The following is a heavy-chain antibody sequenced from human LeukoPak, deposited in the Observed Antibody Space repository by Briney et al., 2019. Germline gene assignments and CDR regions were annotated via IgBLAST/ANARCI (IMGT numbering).Heavy chain of an antibody. D-gene: IGHD6-13*01. Sequence: GGSLRLSCAASGFTFSRYGMHWVRQAPGKGLEWVAVISYDGRNKYYADSVKGRFTISRDNVKNTLYLQMDSLRAEDTAVYYCARSKYSSSWYGEAFDIWGQGTMVTVSS. J-gene: IGHJ3*02. CDR3: ARSKYSSSWYGEAFDI. V-gene: IGHV3-30*03. CDR1: GFTFSRYG. CDR2: ISYDGRNK.